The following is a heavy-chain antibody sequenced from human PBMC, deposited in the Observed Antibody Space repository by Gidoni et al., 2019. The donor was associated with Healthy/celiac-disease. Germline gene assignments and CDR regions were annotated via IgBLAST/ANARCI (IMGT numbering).Heavy chain of an antibody. V-gene: IGHV1-18*01. CDR1: GYTFTSYG. D-gene: IGHD4-17*01. CDR2: ISAYNGNT. J-gene: IGHJ6*02. CDR3: ARESTAYYYYGRDV. Sequence: QVQLVQSGAEVKKPGASVKVSCTASGYTFTSYGDSWVRQAPGQGLECMGWISAYNGNTNYAQKLQGRVTMTTDTSTSTAYMELRSLRSDDTAVYSCARESTAYYYYGRDVWGQGTTVTVSS.